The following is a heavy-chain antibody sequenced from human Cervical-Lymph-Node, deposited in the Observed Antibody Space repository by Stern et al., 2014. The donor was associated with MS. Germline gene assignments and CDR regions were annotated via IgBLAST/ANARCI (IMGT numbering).Heavy chain of an antibody. CDR1: GDSISSGNW. CDR3: ARLKKSTKIRGVETFDY. Sequence: DQLVESGPGLVKPSGTLSLTCAVSGDSISSGNWWAWVRQTPGKGLEWIGEIYRSGTTIYNPSLESRVTISVDKSKNQFSLKLISMTAADTAVYYCARLKKSTKIRGVETFDYWGQGTLVTVSS. D-gene: IGHD3-10*01. CDR2: IYRSGTT. V-gene: IGHV4-4*02. J-gene: IGHJ4*02.